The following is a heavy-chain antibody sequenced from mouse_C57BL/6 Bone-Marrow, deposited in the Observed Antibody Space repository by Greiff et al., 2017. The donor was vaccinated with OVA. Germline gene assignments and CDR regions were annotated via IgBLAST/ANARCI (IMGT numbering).Heavy chain of an antibody. V-gene: IGHV6-6*01. CDR3: TRERFAY. CDR2: IRNKANNHAT. Sequence: EVQLVESGGGLVKPGGSLKLSCAASGFTFSSYAMSWVRQTPEKRLEWVAEIRNKANNHATYYAESVKGRFTISRDDSKSSVYLQMNSLRAEDTGIYYCTRERFAYWGQGTLVTVSA. CDR1: GFTFSSYA. J-gene: IGHJ3*01.